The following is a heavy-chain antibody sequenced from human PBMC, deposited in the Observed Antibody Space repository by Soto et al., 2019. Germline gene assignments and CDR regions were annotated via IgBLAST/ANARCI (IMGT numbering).Heavy chain of an antibody. V-gene: IGHV3-11*01. Sequence: QVQLVESGGGLVKPGGSLRLSCAASEFTFSDYYMSCIRQAPGKGLEWVSYISRSGSIINYADSVKGRLTISRDNAKNSLYLKVQGLRAEDTAVYYCSREGTLWSGSLVGPGYNFYMAVWGKGTTVTVSS. CDR1: EFTFSDYY. D-gene: IGHD3-3*01. J-gene: IGHJ6*03. CDR3: SREGTLWSGSLVGPGYNFYMAV. CDR2: ISRSGSII.